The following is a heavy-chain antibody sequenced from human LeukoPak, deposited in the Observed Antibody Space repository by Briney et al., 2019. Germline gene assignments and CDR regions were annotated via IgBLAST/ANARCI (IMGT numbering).Heavy chain of an antibody. D-gene: IGHD1-26*01. CDR2: IYSADSA. CDR3: AGDVGGGATNYFDY. J-gene: IGHJ4*02. Sequence: PGGSLRLSCAPSGFTVSRNYMSWVRQAPGKGLEWVSVIYSADSAYYADSVRGRFTISRDSSNNTLYLQMNSLRADDTAVYYCAGDVGGGATNYFDYWGQGTLVTVSS. CDR1: GFTVSRNY. V-gene: IGHV3-53*01.